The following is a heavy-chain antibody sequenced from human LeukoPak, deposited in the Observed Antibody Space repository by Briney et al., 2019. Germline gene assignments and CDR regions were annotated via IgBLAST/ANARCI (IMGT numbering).Heavy chain of an antibody. Sequence: GESLQISCKASSYIFTSYWIVWVRQMPGKGLEWMGTIYPGDSDTSYSPSFQGQVTLSADKSIRTAYLQLDSLKASDTAMYYCARGESHYYDDSGFYPYFDYWGQGTPVTVSS. J-gene: IGHJ4*02. CDR2: IYPGDSDT. D-gene: IGHD3-22*01. CDR3: ARGESHYYDDSGFYPYFDY. CDR1: SYIFTSYW. V-gene: IGHV5-51*01.